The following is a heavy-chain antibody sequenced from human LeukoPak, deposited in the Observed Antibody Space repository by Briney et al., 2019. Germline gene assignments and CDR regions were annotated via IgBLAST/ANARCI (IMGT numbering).Heavy chain of an antibody. V-gene: IGHV1-18*01. D-gene: IGHD3-10*01. Sequence: GASVKVSCKASGYTFTSYGISWVRQAPGQGLEWMGWISAYNGNTNYAQKLQGRVTMTTDTSTSTAYMELRSLRSDDTAVYYCARGLLWFGEFSANDAFDIWGQGTMVTVYS. CDR2: ISAYNGNT. CDR3: ARGLLWFGEFSANDAFDI. CDR1: GYTFTSYG. J-gene: IGHJ3*02.